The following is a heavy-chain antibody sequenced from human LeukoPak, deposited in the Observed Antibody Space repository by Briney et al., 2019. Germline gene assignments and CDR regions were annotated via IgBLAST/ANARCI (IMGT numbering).Heavy chain of an antibody. CDR2: IYYSGST. CDR3: ARRRRIVVVPAAIPDYFDY. Sequence: SSETLSLTCTVSGGSISSSSYYWGWIRQPPGKGLEWIGSIYYSGSTYYNPSLKSRVTISVDTSKNQFSLKLGSVTAADTAVYYCARRRRIVVVPAAIPDYFDYWGQGTLVTVSS. D-gene: IGHD2-2*02. J-gene: IGHJ4*02. V-gene: IGHV4-39*01. CDR1: GGSISSSSYY.